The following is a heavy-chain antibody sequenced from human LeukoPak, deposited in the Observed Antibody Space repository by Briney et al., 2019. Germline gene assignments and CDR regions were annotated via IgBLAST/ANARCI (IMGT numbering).Heavy chain of an antibody. CDR3: AGAQGGNWFDP. J-gene: IGHJ5*02. Sequence: SQTLSLTCTVSGGSISSGDYYWSWIRQPPGKGLEWIGYIYYSGSTYYNPSLKSRVTISVDTSKDQFSLKLSSVTAADTAVYYCAGAQGGNWFDPWGQGTLVTVSS. CDR1: GGSISSGDYY. CDR2: IYYSGST. V-gene: IGHV4-30-4*01. D-gene: IGHD3-16*01.